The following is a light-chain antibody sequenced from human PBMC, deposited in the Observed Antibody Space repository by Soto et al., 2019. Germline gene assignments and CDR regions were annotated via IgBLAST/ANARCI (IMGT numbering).Light chain of an antibody. CDR3: AAWDDSLNGHYV. Sequence: QSVLTQPPSVSAAPGQKVSISCSGSSSNIGNNHVSWFQQLPGTAPELLIYDNNKRPSGVPDRFSGSKSGTSASLAISGLQSEDEADYYCAAWDDSLNGHYVFGTGTKVTVL. CDR2: DNN. J-gene: IGLJ1*01. V-gene: IGLV1-51*01. CDR1: SSNIGNNH.